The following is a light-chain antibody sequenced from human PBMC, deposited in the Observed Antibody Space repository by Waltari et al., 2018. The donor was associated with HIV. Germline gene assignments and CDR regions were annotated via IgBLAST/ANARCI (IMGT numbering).Light chain of an antibody. CDR1: QSVNRD. CDR2: GAS. Sequence: EILMTQSPPTLSLSPGERATLSCRASQSVNRDLALYQQSPGQSPRLLIHGASTRASHIPDRFSGSGSGTEFTLTISSLQSEDFAVYYCQQYNTWPPGAFGQGTKVEIK. J-gene: IGKJ1*01. CDR3: QQYNTWPPGA. V-gene: IGKV3-15*01.